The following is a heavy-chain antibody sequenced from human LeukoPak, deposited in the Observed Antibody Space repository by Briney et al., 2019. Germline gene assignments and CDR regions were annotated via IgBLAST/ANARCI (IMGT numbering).Heavy chain of an antibody. D-gene: IGHD2-2*01. Sequence: SETLSLTCTVSGGSISSYYWSWIRQPPGKGLEWIGYIYYSGSTNYIPSLKSRVTISVDTSKNQCSLRLSSVTAADTAPYYCARDCSSSSCYDYWGQGTLVTVSS. J-gene: IGHJ4*02. CDR1: GGSISSYY. CDR3: ARDCSSSSCYDY. CDR2: IYYSGST. V-gene: IGHV4-59*01.